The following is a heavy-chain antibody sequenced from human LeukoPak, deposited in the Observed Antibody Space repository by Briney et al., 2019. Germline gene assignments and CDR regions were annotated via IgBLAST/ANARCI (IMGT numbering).Heavy chain of an antibody. D-gene: IGHD6-19*01. V-gene: IGHV3-23*01. CDR3: ANGLGLAVDGIDY. CDR2: ISGSGGST. CDR1: GFTFSSYA. Sequence: AGGSLRLSCAASGFTFSSYAMSWVRQAPGKGLEWVSAISGSGGSTYYADSVNGRFTISRDNSKNTLYLQTNSLRAEDPAVYYLANGLGLAVDGIDYWGQGTLVTVSS. J-gene: IGHJ4*02.